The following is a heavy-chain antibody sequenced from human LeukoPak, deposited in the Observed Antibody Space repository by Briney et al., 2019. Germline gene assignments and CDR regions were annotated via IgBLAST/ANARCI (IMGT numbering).Heavy chain of an antibody. V-gene: IGHV3-53*01. CDR2: IYSGGST. Sequence: PGGSLRLSCAASGFTVSSNYMSWVRQAPGKGLEWVSVIYSGGSTYYADSVKGRFTISRDNSKNTLYLQMNSLRAEDTAVYYCARGQYYDFWSGYLFSDYWGQGTLVTVSS. CDR1: GFTVSSNY. CDR3: ARGQYYDFWSGYLFSDY. D-gene: IGHD3-3*01. J-gene: IGHJ4*02.